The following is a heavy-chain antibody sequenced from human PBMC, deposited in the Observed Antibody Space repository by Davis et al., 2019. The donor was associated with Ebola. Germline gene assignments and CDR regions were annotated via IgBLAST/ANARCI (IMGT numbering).Heavy chain of an antibody. D-gene: IGHD3-22*01. Sequence: AASVKVSCKASGYTFTSYAMHWVRQAPGQRLEWMGWINAGNGNTKYSQKFQGRVTMTRDTSTSTVYMELSSLRAEDTAVYYCAKDNRSGYYGDYYFDYWGQGTLVTVSS. CDR3: AKDNRSGYYGDYYFDY. CDR2: INAGNGNT. V-gene: IGHV1-3*01. CDR1: GYTFTSYA. J-gene: IGHJ4*02.